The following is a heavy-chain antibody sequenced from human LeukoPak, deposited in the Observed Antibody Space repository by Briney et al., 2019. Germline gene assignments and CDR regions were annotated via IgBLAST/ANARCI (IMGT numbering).Heavy chain of an antibody. V-gene: IGHV1-2*02. CDR3: ARAGVWDYSDSSGYHNAAFDI. Sequence: ASVKVSCKASGYTFTDYYMHWVRQAPGQGLEWMGWINPSSGGTNYAQKIQGRVTVTRDTSISTAYMDLSRLRSDDTAVYYCARAGVWDYSDSSGYHNAAFDIWGQGTMATVSS. D-gene: IGHD3-22*01. J-gene: IGHJ3*02. CDR2: INPSSGGT. CDR1: GYTFTDYY.